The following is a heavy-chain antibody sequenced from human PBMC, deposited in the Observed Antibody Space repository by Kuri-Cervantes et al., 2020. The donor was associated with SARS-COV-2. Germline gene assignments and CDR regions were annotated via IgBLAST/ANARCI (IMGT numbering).Heavy chain of an antibody. CDR1: GGTLSTYG. Sequence: SVKVSCKASGGTLSTYGISWVRQAPGQGLEWMGGIIPIFGAADYAQNFQGRVTITADESTNTAYMELSSLRFEDTAVYYCAREATGDLFRVQGKWSDSWGQGTLVTVSS. CDR2: IIPIFGAA. V-gene: IGHV1-69*13. J-gene: IGHJ5*01. D-gene: IGHD2-21*01. CDR3: AREATGDLFRVQGKWSDS.